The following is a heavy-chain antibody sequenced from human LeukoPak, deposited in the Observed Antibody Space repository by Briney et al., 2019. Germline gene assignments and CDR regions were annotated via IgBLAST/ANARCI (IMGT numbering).Heavy chain of an antibody. V-gene: IGHV4-59*01. J-gene: IGHJ2*01. Sequence: PSETLSLTCTVSGGSIRSYYWSWVRQPPGKGLEWIGYIYYSGSTNYNPSLKSRVTISVDTSKNQFSLKLKSVTAADTAVYYCAGRVGIRYFDLWGRGTLVTVSS. CDR1: GGSIRSYY. CDR3: AGRVGIRYFDL. CDR2: IYYSGST.